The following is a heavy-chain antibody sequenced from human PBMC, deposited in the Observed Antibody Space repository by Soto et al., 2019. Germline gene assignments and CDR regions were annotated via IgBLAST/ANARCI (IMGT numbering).Heavy chain of an antibody. Sequence: QVQLQESGPGLVKPSETLSLTCTVSGGSISSYYWSWIRQPPGKGLEWIGHIYYSGSTNYSPSLKSRHTISVDTSKNQFSLRLSSVTAADTAVYFCARDDAFDIWGQGTMVTVSS. CDR2: IYYSGST. J-gene: IGHJ3*02. D-gene: IGHD3-10*01. CDR1: GGSISSYY. V-gene: IGHV4-59*08. CDR3: ARDDAFDI.